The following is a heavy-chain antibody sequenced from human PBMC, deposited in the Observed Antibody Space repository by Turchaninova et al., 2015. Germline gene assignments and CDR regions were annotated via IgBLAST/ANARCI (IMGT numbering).Heavy chain of an antibody. CDR1: GDSITTYY. Sequence: QVQLQESGPGLVKPSETLSLTCSVSGDSITTYYWNWFRQSPGNGLEWIGFVYHSGTTNYNPSRKSRATMSVDTSRSQFSLELGSVTVADTAVYYCAKWHASRHAFDMWGQGTMVTVSS. J-gene: IGHJ3*02. D-gene: IGHD6-13*01. V-gene: IGHV4-59*08. CDR3: AKWHASRHAFDM. CDR2: VYHSGTT.